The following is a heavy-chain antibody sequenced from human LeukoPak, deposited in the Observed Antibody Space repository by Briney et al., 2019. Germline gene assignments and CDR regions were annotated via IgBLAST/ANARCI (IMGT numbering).Heavy chain of an antibody. J-gene: IGHJ6*03. CDR1: GGTFSSYA. CDR3: ARAGVSSGYDYYYYMDV. Sequence: SVKVSCKASGGTFSSYAISWVRQAPGQGLEWMGGIIPIFGTANYAQKFQGRVTITADKSTSTAYMELSSLRSEDTAVYYCARAGVSSGYDYYYYMDVWGKGTTVTVSS. D-gene: IGHD5-12*01. CDR2: IIPIFGTA. V-gene: IGHV1-69*06.